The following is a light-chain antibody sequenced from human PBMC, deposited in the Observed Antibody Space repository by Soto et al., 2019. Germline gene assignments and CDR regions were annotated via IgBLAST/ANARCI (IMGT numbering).Light chain of an antibody. CDR3: QQCSSWPHT. Sequence: EIVLTQSPATLSLSPGESVTLSCRASQSVSSFLAWYQQKPGQAPRLLIYDASNRATGIPARFSGSGSGTDFTLTISTLEPVDFAVYYCQQCSSWPHTFGRGPSWRSN. V-gene: IGKV3-11*01. CDR2: DAS. J-gene: IGKJ2*01. CDR1: QSVSSF.